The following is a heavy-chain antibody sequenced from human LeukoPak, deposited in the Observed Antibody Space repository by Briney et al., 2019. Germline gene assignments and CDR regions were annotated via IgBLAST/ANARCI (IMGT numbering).Heavy chain of an antibody. V-gene: IGHV4-38-2*01. CDR3: ARQWGSGAMVFYGY. J-gene: IGHJ4*02. CDR1: GYSISSGYY. D-gene: IGHD5-18*01. Sequence: PSETLSLTCAVSGYSISSGYYCGWIRQPPGKGLEWIGSIYHSGSTYYNPSLKSRVTISVDTSKNQFSLKLSSVTAADTAVYYCARQWGSGAMVFYGYWGQGTLVTVSS. CDR2: IYHSGST.